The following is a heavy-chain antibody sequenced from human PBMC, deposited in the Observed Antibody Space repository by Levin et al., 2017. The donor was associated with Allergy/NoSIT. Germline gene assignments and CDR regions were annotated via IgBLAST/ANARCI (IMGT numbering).Heavy chain of an antibody. CDR1: GGSISSSSYY. J-gene: IGHJ6*03. Sequence: PSETLSLTCTVSGGSISSSSYYWGWIRQPPGKGLEWIGSIYYSGSTYYNPSLKSRVTISVDTSKNQFSLKLSSVTAADTAVYYCARTLIMVQGVSYPSYYYMDGWGKGTTVTVSS. D-gene: IGHD3-10*01. CDR2: IYYSGST. V-gene: IGHV4-39*01. CDR3: ARTLIMVQGVSYPSYYYMDG.